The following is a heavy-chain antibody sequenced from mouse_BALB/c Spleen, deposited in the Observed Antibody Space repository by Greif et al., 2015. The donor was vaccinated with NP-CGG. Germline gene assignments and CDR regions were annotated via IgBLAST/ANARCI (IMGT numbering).Heavy chain of an antibody. CDR1: GYTFTSYT. CDR3: ARSGPYYYGSSPYFDY. J-gene: IGHJ2*01. Sequence: QVQLQQSGAELARPGASVKMSCKASGYTFTSYTMHWVKQRPGQGLEWIGYINPSSGYTNYNQKFKDKATLTADKSSSTAYMQLSSLTSEDSAVYYCARSGPYYYGSSPYFDYWGQGTTLTVSS. V-gene: IGHV1-4*01. D-gene: IGHD1-1*01. CDR2: INPSSGYT.